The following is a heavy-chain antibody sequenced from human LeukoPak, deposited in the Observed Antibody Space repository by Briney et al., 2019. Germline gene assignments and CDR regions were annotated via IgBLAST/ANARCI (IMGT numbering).Heavy chain of an antibody. J-gene: IGHJ3*02. Sequence: GASVKVSCKASGYTFTSYYMHWVRQATGQGLEWMGWMNPNSGNTGYAQNFQGRVTMTRNTSISAAYMELSSPRSEDTAVYYCASRLWLGELPYLDTFDIWGQGTMVTVSS. CDR1: GYTFTSYY. D-gene: IGHD3-10*01. CDR2: MNPNSGNT. V-gene: IGHV1-8*01. CDR3: ASRLWLGELPYLDTFDI.